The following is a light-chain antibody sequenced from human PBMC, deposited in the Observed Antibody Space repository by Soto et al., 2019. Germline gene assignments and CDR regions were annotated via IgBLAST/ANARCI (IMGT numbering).Light chain of an antibody. CDR2: EVT. J-gene: IGLJ1*01. CDR1: SSDVGAYNY. Sequence: QSALTQPPSASGSPGRSVTISCTGTSSDVGAYNYVSWYQQHPDKAPKLMIYEVTKRPSGVPDRFSGSKSGNTASLTVSGLQADEEADYYCSSYAVGDVLVFGTGTKVTVL. CDR3: SSYAVGDVLV. V-gene: IGLV2-8*01.